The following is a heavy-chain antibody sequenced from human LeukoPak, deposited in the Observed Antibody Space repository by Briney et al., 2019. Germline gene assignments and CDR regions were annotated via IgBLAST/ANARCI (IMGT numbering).Heavy chain of an antibody. CDR2: INPNSGGT. Sequence: ASVKVSCKASGYTFTGYYMHWVRQAPGQGLEWMGWINPNSGGTNYAQKFQGRVTMTRDTSLNTAYMELSGLTSEDTAVYFCAREGSSEFYYGMDVWGQGTTVTVSS. CDR3: AREGSSEFYYGMDV. CDR1: GYTFTGYY. V-gene: IGHV1-2*02. J-gene: IGHJ6*02.